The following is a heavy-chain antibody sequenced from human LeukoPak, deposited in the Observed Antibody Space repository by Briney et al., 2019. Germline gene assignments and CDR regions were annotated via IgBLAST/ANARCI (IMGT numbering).Heavy chain of an antibody. J-gene: IGHJ4*02. Sequence: GGSLRLSCVASGYTFSSFSINWVRQAPGKGLEWVSSISVRSNYIYYADSVRGRFSISRDDARNSLYLQIDSLRGDDTAVYYCVRLGRNYDSSGYYYYYDYWGQGTLVTVSS. CDR1: GYTFSSFS. V-gene: IGHV3-21*01. CDR3: VRLGRNYDSSGYYYYYDY. CDR2: ISVRSNYI. D-gene: IGHD3-22*01.